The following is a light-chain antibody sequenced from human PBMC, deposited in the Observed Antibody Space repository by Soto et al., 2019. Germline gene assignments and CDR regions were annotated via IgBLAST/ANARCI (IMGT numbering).Light chain of an antibody. V-gene: IGKV1-5*01. CDR3: QQYNNYPRT. CDR2: DAS. Sequence: DIQMTQSPSTLSASIGDRVTITCRASESIRTWLAWYQHKPGKAPKFLIYDASSLESGVPSRFSGSGSGTEFTLTISNLQPDDFATYFCQQYNNYPRTFGQGTKEDIK. J-gene: IGKJ1*01. CDR1: ESIRTW.